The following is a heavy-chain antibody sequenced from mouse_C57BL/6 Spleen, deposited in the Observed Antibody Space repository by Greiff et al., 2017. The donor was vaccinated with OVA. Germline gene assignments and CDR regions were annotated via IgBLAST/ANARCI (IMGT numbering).Heavy chain of an antibody. Sequence: EVKLQESGPGLVKPSQSLSLTCSVTGYSITSGYYWNWIRQFPGNKLEWMGYISYDGSNNYNPSLKNRISITRDTSKNQFFLKLNSVTTEDTATYYCARGGGGWDVCFDYWGQGTTLTVSS. J-gene: IGHJ2*01. CDR3: ARGGGGWDVCFDY. V-gene: IGHV3-6*01. CDR2: ISYDGSN. CDR1: GYSITSGYY. D-gene: IGHD4-1*01.